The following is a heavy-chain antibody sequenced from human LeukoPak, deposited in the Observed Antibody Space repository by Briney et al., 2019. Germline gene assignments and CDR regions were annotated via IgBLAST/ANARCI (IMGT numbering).Heavy chain of an antibody. Sequence: ASVKVSCKASGYTFTSYGISWVRQAPGQGLEWMRWISAYNGNTNYAQKLQGRVTMTTDTSTSTAYMELRSLRSDDTAVYYCARVLVGPYIGGWFDPWGQGTLVTVSS. J-gene: IGHJ5*02. CDR1: GYTFTSYG. CDR2: ISAYNGNT. CDR3: ARVLVGPYIGGWFDP. D-gene: IGHD1-26*01. V-gene: IGHV1-18*01.